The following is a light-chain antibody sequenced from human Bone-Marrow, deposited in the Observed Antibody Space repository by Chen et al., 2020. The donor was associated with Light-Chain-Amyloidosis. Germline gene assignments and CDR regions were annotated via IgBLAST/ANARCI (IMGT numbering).Light chain of an antibody. J-gene: IGLJ3*02. CDR2: EDD. Sequence: NFMLTQPHSVSESPGKTVIISSTRSSGSIATNYVQWYQPRPASSPTTVIYEDDQRPSGVPDRFSGSIDRSSNSASLSISGLKTEDEADYYCQAYQGSSQGVFGGGTKLTVL. CDR3: QAYQGSSQGV. CDR1: SGSIATNY. V-gene: IGLV6-57*01.